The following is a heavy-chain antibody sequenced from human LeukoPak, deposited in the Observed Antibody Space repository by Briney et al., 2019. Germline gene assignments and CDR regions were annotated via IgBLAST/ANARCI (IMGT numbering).Heavy chain of an antibody. CDR1: GGTFSSYA. V-gene: IGHV1-69*05. CDR3: AREFAHSSSYYYYYYMDV. J-gene: IGHJ6*03. CDR2: IIPIFGTA. Sequence: SVKVSCKASGGTFSSYAISWVRQAPGQGLEWMGGIIPIFGTANYAQKFQGRVTITTDESTSTAYMELSSLRSEDTAVYYCAREFAHSSSYYYYYYMDVWGKGTTVTVSS. D-gene: IGHD6-6*01.